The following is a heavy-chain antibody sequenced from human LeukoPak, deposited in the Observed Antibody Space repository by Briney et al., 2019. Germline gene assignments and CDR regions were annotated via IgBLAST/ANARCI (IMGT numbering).Heavy chain of an antibody. CDR2: TYYRSKWYN. D-gene: IGHD1-26*01. V-gene: IGHV6-1*01. CDR1: GDSVSTNSAT. CDR3: ARPVGASWFDS. J-gene: IGHJ5*01. Sequence: SQTLSLTCAISGDSVSTNSATWTWLRQSPSRGLEWLGRTYYRSKWYNDYAVSMKSRITINPDTSKNQFSLQLNSVTPEDTAVYYSARPVGASWFDSWGQGTLVTVSS.